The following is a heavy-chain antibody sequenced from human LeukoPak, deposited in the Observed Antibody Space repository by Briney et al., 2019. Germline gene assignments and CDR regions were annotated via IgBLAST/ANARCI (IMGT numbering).Heavy chain of an antibody. CDR1: GGTFSSYA. J-gene: IGHJ3*02. CDR3: ARGLLGYCSSTSCSEMGDAFDI. Sequence: SVKVSCKASGGTFSSYAISRVRQAPGQGLEWMGGIIPIFGTANYAQKFQGRVTITADESTSTAYMELSSLRSEDTAVYYCARGLLGYCSSTSCSEMGDAFDIWGQGTMVTVSS. V-gene: IGHV1-69*13. D-gene: IGHD2-2*01. CDR2: IIPIFGTA.